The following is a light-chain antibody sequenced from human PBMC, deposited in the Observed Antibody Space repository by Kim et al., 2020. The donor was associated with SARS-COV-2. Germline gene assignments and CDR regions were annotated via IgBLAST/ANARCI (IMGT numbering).Light chain of an antibody. V-gene: IGKV1-39*01. Sequence: ASVGDRVSITCRASQSISSYLNWYQQKPGKAPKLLIYAASSLQSGVPSRFSGSGSGTDFTLTISSLQPEDFATYYCQQSYSTPRTFGQGTKVDIK. CDR1: QSISSY. J-gene: IGKJ1*01. CDR3: QQSYSTPRT. CDR2: AAS.